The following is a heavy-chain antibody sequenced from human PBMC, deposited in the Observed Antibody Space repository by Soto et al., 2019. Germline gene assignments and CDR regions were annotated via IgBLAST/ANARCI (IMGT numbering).Heavy chain of an antibody. Sequence: GGSLRLSCVASGFTFDDYAIHWVRQTPGKGLEWVSGLTWNGEVLGYADSVKGRFTISRDNAKNSLYLEMNSLRPEDTALYYCVKDSETSGYLTHLDYWGQGTLVTVSS. CDR2: LTWNGEVL. CDR3: VKDSETSGYLTHLDY. CDR1: GFTFDDYA. D-gene: IGHD3-22*01. V-gene: IGHV3-9*01. J-gene: IGHJ4*02.